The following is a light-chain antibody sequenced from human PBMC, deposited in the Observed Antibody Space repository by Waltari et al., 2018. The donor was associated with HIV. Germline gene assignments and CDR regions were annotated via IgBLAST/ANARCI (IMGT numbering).Light chain of an antibody. J-gene: IGKJ1*01. CDR1: QDISWR. CDR3: QQYNSYST. V-gene: IGKV1-5*03. CDR2: RAS. Sequence: DIQMTQSPSTLSASVGDRVTISCRARQDISWRLAWYQHKPGKAPKLLIYRASILKSGVPSRFSGSGSGTEFTLTISSLQPDDYATYYCQQYNSYSTFGLGTKVEVK.